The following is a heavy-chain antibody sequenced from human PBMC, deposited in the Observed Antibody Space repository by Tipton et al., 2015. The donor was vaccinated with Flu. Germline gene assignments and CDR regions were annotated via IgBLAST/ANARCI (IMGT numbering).Heavy chain of an antibody. CDR3: ARASGSGTYVIFDY. V-gene: IGHV4-4*07. J-gene: IGHJ4*02. CDR2: IYTSGNT. D-gene: IGHD3-10*01. Sequence: TLSLTCNVSSGSLSGYYWSWIRQPAGKGLEWIGRIYTSGNTNYSPSLKSRVTMSVDTSKNQFSLKLSSMTAADTAVYYCARASGSGTYVIFDYWGQGTLVTVSS. CDR1: SGSLSGYY.